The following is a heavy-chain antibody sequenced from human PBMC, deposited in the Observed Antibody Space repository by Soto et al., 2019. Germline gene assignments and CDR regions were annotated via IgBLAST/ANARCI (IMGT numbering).Heavy chain of an antibody. CDR1: GYTFSTYA. D-gene: IGHD3-10*01. CDR3: ARRVYGSGTYYAYWYFVL. Sequence: QVQLVQSGVEVKKPGASVKISCKASGYTFSTYAISWVRQAPGRGLEWIGWVSTYNSNTDSAQNLQGRVTMTTDTSTSTAYMGLRGLRSDDTAFYYCARRVYGSGTYYAYWYFVLGGRGTLVTVSS. J-gene: IGHJ2*01. CDR2: VSTYNSNT. V-gene: IGHV1-18*01.